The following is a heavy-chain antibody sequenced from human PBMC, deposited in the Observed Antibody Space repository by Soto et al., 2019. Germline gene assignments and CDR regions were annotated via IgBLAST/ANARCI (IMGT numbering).Heavy chain of an antibody. CDR1: GYTFTSYY. V-gene: IGHV1-46*01. CDR3: ARVYYYDSSGSDPGDY. J-gene: IGHJ4*02. D-gene: IGHD3-22*01. Sequence: ASVKVSCKASGYTFTSYYMRWVRQAPGQGLEWMGIINPSGGSTSYAQKFQGRVTMTRDTSTSTVYMELSSLRSEDTAVYYCARVYYYDSSGSDPGDYWGQGTLVTVSS. CDR2: INPSGGST.